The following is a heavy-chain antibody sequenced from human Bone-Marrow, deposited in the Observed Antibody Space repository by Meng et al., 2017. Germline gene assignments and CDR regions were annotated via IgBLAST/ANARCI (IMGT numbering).Heavy chain of an antibody. V-gene: IGHV4-4*02. D-gene: IGHD6-19*01. Sequence: AHVQESGPGLVKPSGPLSLTCGVSGASVSSGYWWTWVRQPPGKGLEWIGEFHHSGTTNYNPSLRSRVTISVDTSKNQFSLRLTSVTAADTAVYYCAASPGWWRIDSWGQGTLVTVSS. CDR1: GASVSSGYW. CDR2: FHHSGTT. CDR3: AASPGWWRIDS. J-gene: IGHJ4*02.